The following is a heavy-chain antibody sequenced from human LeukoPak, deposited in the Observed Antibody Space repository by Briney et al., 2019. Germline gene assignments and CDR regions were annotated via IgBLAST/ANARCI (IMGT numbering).Heavy chain of an antibody. CDR2: ISSSGSTI. CDR3: ARYEYGDSYFDY. V-gene: IGHV3-11*01. CDR1: GFTFSDYY. Sequence: GGSVRLSCAASGFTFSDYYMSWIRQAPGKGLEWVSYISSSGSTIHYADSVKGRFTISRDNAKNSLYLQMNSLRAEDTAVYYCARYEYGDSYFDYWGQGTLATVSS. J-gene: IGHJ4*02. D-gene: IGHD4-17*01.